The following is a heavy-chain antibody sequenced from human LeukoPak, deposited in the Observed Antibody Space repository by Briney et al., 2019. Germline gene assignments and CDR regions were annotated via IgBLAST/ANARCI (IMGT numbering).Heavy chain of an antibody. CDR1: GFSHRTRGLV. J-gene: IGHJ6*04. CDR2: IYWDDDK. CDR3: ARRLAYYHYGMDV. V-gene: IGHV2-5*02. Sequence: SGPSLSNPTQTLPLTCIFSGFSHRTRGLVVGWIRQPPGKALECLAHIYWDDDKRYSPSLKSRLTITKDTSKNQVVLTMTNMDPVDTGTYYCARRLAYYHYGMDVWGKWTTVPVSS. D-gene: IGHD6-19*01.